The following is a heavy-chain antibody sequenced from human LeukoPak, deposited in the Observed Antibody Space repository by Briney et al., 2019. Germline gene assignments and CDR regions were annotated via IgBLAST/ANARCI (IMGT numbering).Heavy chain of an antibody. CDR1: GGSISSYY. CDR2: IYYSGST. J-gene: IGHJ5*02. D-gene: IGHD3-16*01. V-gene: IGHV4-59*08. Sequence: SETLSLTCTVSGGSISSYYWSWIRQPPGKGLEWIGYIYYSGSTNYNPSLKSRVTISVATSKNQFSLKLSSVTAADTAVYYCARQSGYDYVWGSFKPTWFDPWGQGTLVTVSS. CDR3: ARQSGYDYVWGSFKPTWFDP.